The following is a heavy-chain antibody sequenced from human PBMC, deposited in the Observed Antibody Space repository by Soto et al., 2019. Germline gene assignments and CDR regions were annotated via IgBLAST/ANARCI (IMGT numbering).Heavy chain of an antibody. CDR2: IYWDDDK. CDR3: AHIVVAGLGYYFDY. Sequence: QITLKESGPMLVKPTQTLTLTCTFSGFSLSSTRMAVGWIRQPPGKALEWLALIYWDDDKRYSPFLKSRLTITKDTSKNQVVLTMSNMDPVDTARYYCAHIVVAGLGYYFDYWGQGTIVTVSS. J-gene: IGHJ4*02. V-gene: IGHV2-5*02. CDR1: GFSLSSTRMA. D-gene: IGHD6-19*01.